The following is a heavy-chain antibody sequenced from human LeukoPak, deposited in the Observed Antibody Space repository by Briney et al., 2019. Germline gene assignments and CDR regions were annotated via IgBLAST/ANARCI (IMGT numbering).Heavy chain of an antibody. V-gene: IGHV4-34*01. CDR2: INHSGST. CDR1: GGSFSGYY. J-gene: IGHJ6*03. D-gene: IGHD3-10*01. CDR3: ARETDYYGSGSHYMDV. Sequence: SETLSLTCAVYGGSFSGYYWSWIRQPPGKGLEWIGEINHSGSTNYNPSLKSRVTISVDTSKNQFSLKLSSVTAADTAVYYCARETDYYGSGSHYMDVWGKGTTVTVSS.